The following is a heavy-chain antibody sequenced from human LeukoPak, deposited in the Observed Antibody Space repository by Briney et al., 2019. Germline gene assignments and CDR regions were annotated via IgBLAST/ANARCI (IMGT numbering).Heavy chain of an antibody. D-gene: IGHD1-1*01. CDR2: IDHGGDT. CDR3: ARGPTISETGYFDF. V-gene: IGHV4-34*01. CDR1: GGSFSRYY. Sequence: PSETLSLTCAVYGGSFSRYYWRWIRQSPGKGLEWIAEIDHGGDTNYNPSVKSRATISVDTSKNQFSLKVRSLSAADTAVYYCARGPTISETGYFDFWGQGTLVTVSS. J-gene: IGHJ4*03.